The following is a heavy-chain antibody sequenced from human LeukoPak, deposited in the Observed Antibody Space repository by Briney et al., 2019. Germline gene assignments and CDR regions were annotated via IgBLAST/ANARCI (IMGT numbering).Heavy chain of an antibody. D-gene: IGHD6-19*01. CDR1: GFTFSSSA. CDR3: AKDRFGDRSGSIFDY. J-gene: IGHJ4*02. V-gene: IGHV3-23*01. CDR2: ISGIGGST. Sequence: GGSLRLSCAVPGFTFSSSAMSWVRQAPGKGLEWVSVISGIGGSTYYADSVKGRFTISRDNSKNSLYLQMNSLRAEDTAVYYCAKDRFGDRSGSIFDYWGQGSLVTVSS.